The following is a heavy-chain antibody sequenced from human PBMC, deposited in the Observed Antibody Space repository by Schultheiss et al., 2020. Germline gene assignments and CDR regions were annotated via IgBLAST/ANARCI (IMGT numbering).Heavy chain of an antibody. CDR3: ARGGRGMATIS. D-gene: IGHD5-24*01. V-gene: IGHV4-59*01. CDR1: GGSISSYY. Sequence: SETLSLTCTVSGGSISSYYWSWIRQPPGKGLEWIGYIYYSGSTNYNPSLKSRVTISVDTSKNQFSLKLSSVTAADTAVYYCARGGRGMATISWGQGTLVTVSS. J-gene: IGHJ4*02. CDR2: IYYSGST.